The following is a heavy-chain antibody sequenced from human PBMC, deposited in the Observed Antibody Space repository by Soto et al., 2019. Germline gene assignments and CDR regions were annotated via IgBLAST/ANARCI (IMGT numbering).Heavy chain of an antibody. V-gene: IGHV4-30-4*01. J-gene: IGHJ6*02. CDR1: GGSISSGDYY. D-gene: IGHD6-19*01. CDR2: IYYSGST. Sequence: SETLSLTCTVSGGSISSGDYYWSWIRQPPGKGLEWIGYIYYSGSTYYNPSLKSRVTISVDTSKNQFSLKLSSVTAADTAVYYCARDVSRSGELHYYYYGMDVWGQGTTVTVSS. CDR3: ARDVSRSGELHYYYYGMDV.